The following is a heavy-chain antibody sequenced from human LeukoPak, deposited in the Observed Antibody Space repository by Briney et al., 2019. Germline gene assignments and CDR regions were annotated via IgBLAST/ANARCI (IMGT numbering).Heavy chain of an antibody. Sequence: ASVKVSCKASGYTFTDYYIHWLRQAPGQGLEWMGWINPNSDGTDYAQKFQGRVTMTRDTSISSAYMELSRLRSDDTAAYYCAREVAVAGTGWLGSAWGQGTLVTVSS. D-gene: IGHD6-13*01. CDR3: AREVAVAGTGWLGSA. CDR1: GYTFTDYY. V-gene: IGHV1-2*02. CDR2: INPNSDGT. J-gene: IGHJ5*02.